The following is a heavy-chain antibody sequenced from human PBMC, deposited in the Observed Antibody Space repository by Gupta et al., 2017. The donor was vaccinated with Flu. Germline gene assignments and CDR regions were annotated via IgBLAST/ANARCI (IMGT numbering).Heavy chain of an antibody. J-gene: IGHJ4*02. Sequence: EMQLVESGGGSVQPGASLRLSCAASGFPFSKYAMHWVRQAPGKGLEYVAAINTNGGSTFYADSVKGRFTISRDNSENTLSLQMDSLRPEDKAVYYCARRSPTNCYDDWGQGTLVTVSS. CDR3: ARRSPTNCYDD. V-gene: IGHV3-64*07. D-gene: IGHD5-12*01. CDR2: INTNGGST. CDR1: GFPFSKYA.